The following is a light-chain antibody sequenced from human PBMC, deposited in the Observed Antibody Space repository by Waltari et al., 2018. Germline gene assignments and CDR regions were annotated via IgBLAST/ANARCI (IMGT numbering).Light chain of an antibody. CDR2: GNP. J-gene: IGLJ1*01. CDR1: SSNIGAGYE. CDR3: QSYDSSGHYV. Sequence: QSVLTQPPSVSGAPGERVTISCTGSSSNIGAGYEVHWYQQVPGTAPKLLIYGNPNRPSGVPDRVSGSKSGTSASLAITGLQAEDESDYYCQSYDSSGHYVFGSGTKVTVL. V-gene: IGLV1-40*01.